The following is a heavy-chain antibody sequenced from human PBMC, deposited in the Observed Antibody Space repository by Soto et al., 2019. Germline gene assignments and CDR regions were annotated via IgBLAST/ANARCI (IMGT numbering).Heavy chain of an antibody. CDR1: GYTFTIYA. CDR2: INAVNGKT. Sequence: VASVKVSCTASGYTFTIYAIHWVRQAPGQRLEWMGWINAVNGKTKYSQKFQGRVTIAGDTSASTAYMELSSLRSEDTAVYYCARDDCSGGSCYPPTGAFDIWGQGTMVTVSS. V-gene: IGHV1-3*01. D-gene: IGHD2-15*01. J-gene: IGHJ3*02. CDR3: ARDDCSGGSCYPPTGAFDI.